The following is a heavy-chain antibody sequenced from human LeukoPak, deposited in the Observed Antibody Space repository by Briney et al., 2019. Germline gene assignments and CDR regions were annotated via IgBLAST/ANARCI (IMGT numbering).Heavy chain of an antibody. CDR1: GFTFNDYW. CDR3: ARGGATVVS. V-gene: IGHV3-7*05. D-gene: IGHD1-26*01. J-gene: IGHJ4*02. Sequence: GGSLRLSCSASGFTFNDYWMSWVRQAPGKGLEWVADLKGGGGEKYYVDSVKGRFTISRDNAKNTLYLQMNSLRPEDTALFYCARGGATVVSWGQGTLVTVSS. CDR2: LKGGGGEK.